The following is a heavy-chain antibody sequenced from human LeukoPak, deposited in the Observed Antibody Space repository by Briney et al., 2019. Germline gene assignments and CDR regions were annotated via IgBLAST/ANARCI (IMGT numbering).Heavy chain of an antibody. V-gene: IGHV1-18*01. Sequence: ASVKVSCKASGYTFTSYGISWVRQAPGQGLERMGWISAYNGNTNYAQKLQGRVTMTTDTSTSTAYMELRSLRSDDTAVYYCARVHRSYDYVWGSYRQALLNWGQGTLVTVSS. J-gene: IGHJ4*02. CDR3: ARVHRSYDYVWGSYRQALLN. CDR2: ISAYNGNT. CDR1: GYTFTSYG. D-gene: IGHD3-16*02.